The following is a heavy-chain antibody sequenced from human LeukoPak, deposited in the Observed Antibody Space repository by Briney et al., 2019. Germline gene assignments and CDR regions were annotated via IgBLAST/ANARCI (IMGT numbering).Heavy chain of an antibody. D-gene: IGHD3-9*01. CDR2: IWYDGSKK. CDR3: ARAEFDILTGSDAFDI. CDR1: GFTFNNYG. J-gene: IGHJ3*02. V-gene: IGHV3-33*01. Sequence: PGRSLRLSCAASGFTFNNYGMHWVRQAPGKELEWVAVIWYDGSKKYYADSVKGRLTISRDNSKKTLYLQMNSLRAEDTAVYYCARAEFDILTGSDAFDIWGQGTMVTVSS.